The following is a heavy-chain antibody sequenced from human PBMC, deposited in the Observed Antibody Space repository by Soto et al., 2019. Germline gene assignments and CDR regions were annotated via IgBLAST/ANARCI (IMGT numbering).Heavy chain of an antibody. V-gene: IGHV3-74*01. CDR3: ARGGASHAHPPDH. Sequence: GSLRLSCAASGFTFSNYWMHWIRQSPGKGLVWVSRISYDERTTTYADSVKGRFTISRDNAKNTVFLEMKSLRAEDTAVYYCARGGASHAHPPDHWGQGTLVTVSS. CDR2: ISYDERTT. J-gene: IGHJ4*02. CDR1: GFTFSNYW. D-gene: IGHD2-8*01.